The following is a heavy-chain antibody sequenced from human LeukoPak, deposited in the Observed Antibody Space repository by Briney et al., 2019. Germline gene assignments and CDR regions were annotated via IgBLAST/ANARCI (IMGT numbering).Heavy chain of an antibody. J-gene: IGHJ4*02. CDR3: ARVHRAYYYGSGSYPPDY. V-gene: IGHV4-39*07. CDR2: IYYSGST. Sequence: PSETLSLTCTVSGGSISSSSYYWGWIRQPPGKGLEWIGSIYYSGSTYYNPSLKSRVTISVDTSKNQFSLKLSSVTAADTAVYYCARVHRAYYYGSGSYPPDYWGQGTLVTVSS. CDR1: GGSISSSSYY. D-gene: IGHD3-10*01.